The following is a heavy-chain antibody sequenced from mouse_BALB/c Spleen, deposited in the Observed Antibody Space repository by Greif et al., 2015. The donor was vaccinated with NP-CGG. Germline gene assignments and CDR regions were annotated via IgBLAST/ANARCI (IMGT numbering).Heavy chain of an antibody. CDR3: ARRGYGPDY. J-gene: IGHJ2*01. CDR1: GYTFTSYW. V-gene: IGHV1-7*01. Sequence: QVQLQQSGAELAKPGASVKMSCKASGYTFTSYWMHWVKQRPGQGLEWIGYINPSTGYTEYNQKFKDKATLTADKSSSTAYMQLSSLTSEDSAVYYCARRGYGPDYWGQGTTLTVSS. D-gene: IGHD1-1*02. CDR2: INPSTGYT.